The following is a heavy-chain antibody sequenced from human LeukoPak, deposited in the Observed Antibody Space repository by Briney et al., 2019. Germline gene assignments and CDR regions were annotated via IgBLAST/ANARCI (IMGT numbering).Heavy chain of an antibody. CDR1: GYTFTCNY. D-gene: IGHD2-21*01. CDR2: INPNSGGT. V-gene: IGHV1-2*02. J-gene: IGHJ4*02. CDR3: ARIVSEPPPDY. Sequence: ASVKVSCKASGYTFTCNYMHWVRQAPGQGLEWMGWINPNSGGTNYAQKVQGRVTMTRDTSIRTAYMELSRLRSDDTAVYYCARIVSEPPPDYWGQGTLVTVSS.